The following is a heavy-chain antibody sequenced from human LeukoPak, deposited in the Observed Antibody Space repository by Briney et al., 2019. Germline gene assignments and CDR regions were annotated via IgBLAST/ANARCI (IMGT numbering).Heavy chain of an antibody. CDR3: AKGPGEQTYYYYGMDV. CDR1: GFTFSSYG. CDR2: ISYDGSNK. D-gene: IGHD7-27*01. Sequence: GGSLRLSCAASGFTFSSYGMHWVRQAPGKGLEWVAVISYDGSNKYYADTVKGRFTISRGNSKNTLYLQMNSLRAEDTAVYYCAKGPGEQTYYYYGMDVWGQGTTVTVSS. V-gene: IGHV3-30*18. J-gene: IGHJ6*02.